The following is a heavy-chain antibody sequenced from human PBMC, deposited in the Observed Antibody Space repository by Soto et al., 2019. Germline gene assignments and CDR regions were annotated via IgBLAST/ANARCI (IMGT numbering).Heavy chain of an antibody. CDR1: GYSFAGYW. J-gene: IGHJ4*02. CDR2: IDPSDSQT. D-gene: IGHD6-13*01. CDR3: AREGQPAAGTTPHN. Sequence: GESLKISCNGSGYSFAGYWITWVRQKPGKGLEWMGRIDPSDSQTYYSPSFRGHVTISVTKSITTVFLQWSSLSAEDTAVYYCAREGQPAAGTTPHNWGQGTLVTVSS. V-gene: IGHV5-10-1*01.